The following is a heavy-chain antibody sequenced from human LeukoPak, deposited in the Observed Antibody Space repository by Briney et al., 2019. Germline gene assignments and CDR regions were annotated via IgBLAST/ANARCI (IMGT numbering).Heavy chain of an antibody. CDR3: ARGFWSGYYPFDY. D-gene: IGHD3-3*01. CDR1: GGSFSGYY. J-gene: IGHJ4*02. CDR2: INHSGST. V-gene: IGHV4-34*01. Sequence: SETLSLPCAVYGGSFSGYYWSWIRQPPGKGLEWIGEINHSGSTNYNPSLKSRVTISVDTSKNQFSLKLSSVTAADTAVYYCARGFWSGYYPFDYWGQGTLVTVSS.